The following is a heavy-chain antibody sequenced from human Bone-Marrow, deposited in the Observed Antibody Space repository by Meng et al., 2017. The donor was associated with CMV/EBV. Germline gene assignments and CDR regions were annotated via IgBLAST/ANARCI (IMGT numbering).Heavy chain of an antibody. V-gene: IGHV1-46*01. CDR3: ARDVPNYDFWSGYYDYYYGMDV. CDR1: GYTFTSYY. D-gene: IGHD3-3*01. J-gene: IGHJ6*02. Sequence: ASVKVSCKASGYTFTSYYMHWVRQAPGQGLEWMGIINPSGGSTNYAQKLQGRVTMTTDTSTSTAYMELRSLRSDDTAVYYCARDVPNYDFWSGYYDYYYGMDVWGQGTTVTVSS. CDR2: INPSGGST.